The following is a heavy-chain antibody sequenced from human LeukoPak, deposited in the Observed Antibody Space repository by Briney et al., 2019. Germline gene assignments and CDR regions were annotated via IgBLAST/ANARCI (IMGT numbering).Heavy chain of an antibody. CDR2: IYSGGST. Sequence: GGSLRLSCAASGFTVSTNYMTWVRQAPGKGLEWVSVIYSGGSTYYADSVEGRFTISRHNSENTLYLQMNSLRAEDTAVYYCAKMRYYDSGGFPNFDYWGQGTLVTVFS. V-gene: IGHV3-53*04. CDR1: GFTVSTNY. D-gene: IGHD3-22*01. CDR3: AKMRYYDSGGFPNFDY. J-gene: IGHJ4*02.